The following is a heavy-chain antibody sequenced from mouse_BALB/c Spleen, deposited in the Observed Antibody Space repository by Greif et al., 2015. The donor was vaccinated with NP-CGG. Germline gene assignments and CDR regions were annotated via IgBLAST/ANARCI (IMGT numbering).Heavy chain of an antibody. Sequence: VQLQQSGAELVKPGASVKLSCTASGFNIKDTYMHWVKRRPEQGLEWIGRIDPANGNTKYDPKFQGKATITADTSSNTAYLQLSSLTPEDTAVYYCANWDWYFDVWGAGTTVTVSS. CDR3: ANWDWYFDV. CDR2: IDPANGNT. D-gene: IGHD4-1*01. V-gene: IGHV14-3*02. J-gene: IGHJ1*01. CDR1: GFNIKDTY.